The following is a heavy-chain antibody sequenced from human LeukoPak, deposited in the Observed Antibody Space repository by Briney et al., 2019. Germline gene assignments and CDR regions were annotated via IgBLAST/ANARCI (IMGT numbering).Heavy chain of an antibody. V-gene: IGHV3-23*01. D-gene: IGHD3-3*01. CDR2: ISGSGGST. CDR3: AKDGNYDFWGGFSDGMDV. J-gene: IGHJ6*02. Sequence: GGSLRLSCAASGFTFSSYAMSWVRQAPGKGLEWVSAISGSGGSTYYADSVKGRFTISRDNSKNTLYLQMNSLRAEDTAVYYCAKDGNYDFWGGFSDGMDVWGQGTTVTVSS. CDR1: GFTFSSYA.